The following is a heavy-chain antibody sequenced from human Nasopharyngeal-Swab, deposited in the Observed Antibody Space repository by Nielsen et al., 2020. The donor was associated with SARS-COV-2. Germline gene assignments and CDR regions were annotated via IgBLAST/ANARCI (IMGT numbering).Heavy chain of an antibody. V-gene: IGHV1-46*01. D-gene: IGHD1-26*01. J-gene: IGHJ1*01. CDR2: INPSGGST. CDR3: ARDGGGSYYDSEYFQH. Sequence: WVRQAPGQGLEWMGIINPSGGSTSYAQKFQGRVTMTRDTSTSTVYIELSSLRSEDTAAYYCARDGGGSYYDSEYFQHWGQGTLVTVSS.